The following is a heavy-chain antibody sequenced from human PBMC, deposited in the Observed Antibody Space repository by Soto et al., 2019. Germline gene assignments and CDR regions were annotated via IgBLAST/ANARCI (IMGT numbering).Heavy chain of an antibody. D-gene: IGHD3-22*01. V-gene: IGHV4-34*01. J-gene: IGHJ4*02. CDR3: AREGDYYDSSGYYYTYYFDY. CDR2: INHSGST. Sequence: SETLSLTCAVYGGSFSGYYWSWIRQPPGKGLEWIGEINHSGSTNYNPSLKSRVTISVDTSKNQFSLKLSSVTAADTAVYYCAREGDYYDSSGYYYTYYFDYWGQGTLV. CDR1: GGSFSGYY.